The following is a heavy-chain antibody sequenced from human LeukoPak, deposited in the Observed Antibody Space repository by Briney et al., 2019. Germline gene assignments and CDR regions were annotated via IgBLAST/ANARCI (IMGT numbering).Heavy chain of an antibody. V-gene: IGHV4-34*01. CDR2: INHSGST. CDR1: GGSFSGYY. D-gene: IGHD3-10*01. Sequence: SGTLSLTCAVYGGSFSGYYWSWIRQPPGKGLEWIGEINHSGSTNYNPSPKSRVTISVDTSKNQFSLKLSSVTAADTAVYYCARDNYYGSGSSDYWGQGTLVTVSS. CDR3: ARDNYYGSGSSDY. J-gene: IGHJ4*02.